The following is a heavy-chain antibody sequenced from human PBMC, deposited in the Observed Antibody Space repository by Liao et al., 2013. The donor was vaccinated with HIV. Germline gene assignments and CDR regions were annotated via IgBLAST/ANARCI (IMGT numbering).Heavy chain of an antibody. D-gene: IGHD3-22*01. CDR3: ARGYDRSGYAMLYYFDF. V-gene: IGHV4-59*01. CDR2: IYYSGTT. J-gene: IGHJ4*02. Sequence: QVQLQESGPGLVKPSETLSLTCSVSGGSISSYYWSWIRQPPGKGLEWVGYIYYSGTTNYNPSLKSRVTMSVETSKNQFSLNLSSVTAADTAVYYCARGYDRSGYAMLYYFDFWGQGTLVTVSS. CDR1: GGSISSYY.